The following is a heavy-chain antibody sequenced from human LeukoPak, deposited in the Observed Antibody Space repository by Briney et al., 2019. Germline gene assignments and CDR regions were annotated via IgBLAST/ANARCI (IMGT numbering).Heavy chain of an antibody. CDR2: IIPIFGTA. Sequence: GASVKVSCKASGGTFSSYAISWVRQAPGQGLEWMGGIIPIFGTANYAQRFQGRVTITADESTSTAYMELSSLRSEDTAVYYCARGSAGRRYYDFWSGYYSPWFDPWGQGTLVTVSS. D-gene: IGHD3-3*01. CDR1: GGTFSSYA. V-gene: IGHV1-69*13. J-gene: IGHJ5*02. CDR3: ARGSAGRRYYDFWSGYYSPWFDP.